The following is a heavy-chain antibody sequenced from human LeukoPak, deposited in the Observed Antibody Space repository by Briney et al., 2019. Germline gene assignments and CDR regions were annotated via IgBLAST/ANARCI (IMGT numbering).Heavy chain of an antibody. Sequence: GGSLRLSCAASGFTFSDYYMSWVRQAPGKGLEWVAVISYDGSYKSYADSMKGRFTISRDNSKNTLYLQMNSLRAEDTAVYYCAKTLGYCSGGSCYSGVIDYWGQGTLVTVSS. V-gene: IGHV3-30*18. J-gene: IGHJ4*02. CDR2: ISYDGSYK. CDR1: GFTFSDYY. D-gene: IGHD2-15*01. CDR3: AKTLGYCSGGSCYSGVIDY.